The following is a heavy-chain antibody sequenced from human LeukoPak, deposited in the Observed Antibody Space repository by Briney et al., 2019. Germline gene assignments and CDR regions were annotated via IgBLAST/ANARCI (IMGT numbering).Heavy chain of an antibody. J-gene: IGHJ4*02. CDR3: ARDSSGFIDY. D-gene: IGHD3-22*01. Sequence: GGSLRLSCAASGFTFTNHGMHWVRQAPGKGLEWVAGIWHVGGDKYYADSVKGRFTISRDNSKNTLYLQVNSLRAEDPAMYYCARDSSGFIDYWGQGTLVTVSS. V-gene: IGHV3-33*01. CDR1: GFTFTNHG. CDR2: IWHVGGDK.